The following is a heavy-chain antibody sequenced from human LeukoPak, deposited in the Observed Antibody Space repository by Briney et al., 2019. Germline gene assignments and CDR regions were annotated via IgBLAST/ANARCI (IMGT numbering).Heavy chain of an antibody. D-gene: IGHD5-24*01. Sequence: GGSLRLSCAASGFPFSSYWVSWVRQAPGKGLEWVANIKQDGSEQYYVDSVRGRFTISRDNAKNSLYLQMNSLRVEDTAVYYCAILGDGCFDYWGQGSLVTVSS. CDR2: IKQDGSEQ. V-gene: IGHV3-7*01. CDR1: GFPFSSYW. J-gene: IGHJ4*02. CDR3: AILGDGCFDY.